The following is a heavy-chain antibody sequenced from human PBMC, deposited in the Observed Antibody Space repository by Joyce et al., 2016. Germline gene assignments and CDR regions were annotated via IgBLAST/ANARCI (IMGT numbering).Heavy chain of an antibody. Sequence: QVQLQESGPGLVKPSQTLSLTCSVSGGSISSGDYYWSWIRQHQGKGLDWIGYIFYSAGTYKNPSLQSRVTMSLDTSKNQFSLKLNSVTAADTAVYYCAAVTYFDFWSGYVYWGQGALVTVSS. V-gene: IGHV4-30-4*01. CDR3: AAVTYFDFWSGYVY. CDR2: IFYSAGT. CDR1: GGSISSGDYY. D-gene: IGHD3-3*01. J-gene: IGHJ4*02.